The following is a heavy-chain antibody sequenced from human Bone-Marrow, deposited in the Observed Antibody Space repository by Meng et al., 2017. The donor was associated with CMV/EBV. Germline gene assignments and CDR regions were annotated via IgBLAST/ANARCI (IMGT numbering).Heavy chain of an antibody. V-gene: IGHV4-34*01. CDR3: ARGHTIFGVLKFDY. CDR2: INHSGST. Sequence: GSLRLSCAVYGGSFSGYYWSWIRQPPGKGLEWIGEINHSGSTNYNPSLKSRVTISVDTSKNQFSLKLSSVTAADTAVYHCARGHTIFGVLKFDYWGQGTLVTVSS. CDR1: GGSFSGYY. J-gene: IGHJ4*02. D-gene: IGHD3-3*01.